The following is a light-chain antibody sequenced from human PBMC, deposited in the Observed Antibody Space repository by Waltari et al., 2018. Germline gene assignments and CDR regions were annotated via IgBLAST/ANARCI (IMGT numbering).Light chain of an antibody. CDR3: QQYNRWPPLT. Sequence: EVLMTQSPATLYVSPGERVTVSCTASQNLHDHLAWYKQKPGQAPRLLIYGESTRATAVPARFRGSGSGTEFTLTISSLQSEDVAVYYCQQYNRWPPLTFGGGTKVDIK. CDR1: QNLHDH. V-gene: IGKV3-15*01. CDR2: GES. J-gene: IGKJ4*01.